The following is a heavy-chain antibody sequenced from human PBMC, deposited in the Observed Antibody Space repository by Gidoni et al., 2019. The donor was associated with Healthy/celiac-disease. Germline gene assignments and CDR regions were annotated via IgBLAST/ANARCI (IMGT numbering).Heavy chain of an antibody. CDR3: ARQNGLKDSSGWHYDY. Sequence: EVQLVESGGGVVRPGGCLRLSCAASGSTFDDYGMSWVRQAPGKGLVWFSGINWNGGRTGYADSVKGRFTISRDNAKNSLYLKMNSLRAEDTALYHCARQNGLKDSSGWHYDYWGQGTLVTVSS. CDR2: INWNGGRT. V-gene: IGHV3-20*01. CDR1: GSTFDDYG. J-gene: IGHJ4*02. D-gene: IGHD6-19*01.